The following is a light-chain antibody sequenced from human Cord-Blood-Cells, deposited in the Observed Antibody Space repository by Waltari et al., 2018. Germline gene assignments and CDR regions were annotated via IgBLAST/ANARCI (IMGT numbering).Light chain of an antibody. CDR2: RNT. Sequence: QSVPTQPPSASGTPGPRVTISCPGSSSNIGRNHVYWYQQLPGTAPILLIYRNTRRPSGVPDRFSGSKSGTSASLAISGLRSEDEADYYCAAWDDSLRVFGGGTKLTVL. CDR3: AAWDDSLRV. V-gene: IGLV1-47*01. J-gene: IGLJ2*01. CDR1: SSNIGRNH.